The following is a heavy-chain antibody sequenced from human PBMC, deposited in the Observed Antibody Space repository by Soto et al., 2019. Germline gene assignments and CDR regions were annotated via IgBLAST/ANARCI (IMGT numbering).Heavy chain of an antibody. CDR2: IKQDGSEK. D-gene: IGHD3-3*01. V-gene: IGHV3-7*01. J-gene: IGHJ4*02. CDR3: ARDSYYDFWSGYSSSGFDY. Sequence: GGSLRLCCAACGFSFSSYWMSWVRQAPGKGLEWVANIKQDGSEKYYVDSVKGRFTISRDNAKNSLYLQMNSLRAEDTAVYYCARDSYYDFWSGYSSSGFDYWGQGTLVTVSS. CDR1: GFSFSSYW.